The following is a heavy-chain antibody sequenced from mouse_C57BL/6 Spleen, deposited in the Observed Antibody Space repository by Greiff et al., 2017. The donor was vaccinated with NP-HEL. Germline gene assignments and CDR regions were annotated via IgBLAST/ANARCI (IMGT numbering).Heavy chain of an antibody. CDR1: GFTFSDYG. D-gene: IGHD3-2*02. V-gene: IGHV5-17*01. CDR2: ISSGSSTS. Sequence: EVKLMESGGGLVKPGGSLKLSCAASGFTFSDYGMHWVRQAPEKGLEWVAYISSGSSTSYYADTVKGRFTISRDNAKNTLFLQMTSLRSEDTAMYYCARKDSSGHYAMDYWGQGTSVTVSS. J-gene: IGHJ4*01. CDR3: ARKDSSGHYAMDY.